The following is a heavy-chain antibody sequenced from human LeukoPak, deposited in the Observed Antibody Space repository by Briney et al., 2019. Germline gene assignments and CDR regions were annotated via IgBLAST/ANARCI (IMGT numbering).Heavy chain of an antibody. D-gene: IGHD3/OR15-3a*01. J-gene: IGHJ4*02. CDR2: IYYSGST. Sequence: PSETLSLTCTVSGGSFSTYYWSWIRQPPGKGLEWIGYIYYSGSTNYNPSLQSRVTISVDTSKNQFSLRLTSVTAADTAVYYCARQTGSGLFILPGGQGTLVTVSP. CDR1: GGSFSTYY. CDR3: ARQTGSGLFILP. V-gene: IGHV4-59*08.